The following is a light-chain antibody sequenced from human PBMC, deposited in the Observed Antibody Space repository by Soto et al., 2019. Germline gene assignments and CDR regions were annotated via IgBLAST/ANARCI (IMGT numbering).Light chain of an antibody. CDR3: CSYAGSYTLGV. Sequence: QSVLTQPPSVSGAPGQRVTISCTGSSSSLGAGHAVHWYQQLPGKAPKLLIFDNNHRPSGVPERFAGSKSGASASLAITGLQPEDEGDFYCCSYAGSYTLGVFGGGTQLTVL. CDR1: SSSLGAGHA. V-gene: IGLV1-40*01. J-gene: IGLJ3*02. CDR2: DNN.